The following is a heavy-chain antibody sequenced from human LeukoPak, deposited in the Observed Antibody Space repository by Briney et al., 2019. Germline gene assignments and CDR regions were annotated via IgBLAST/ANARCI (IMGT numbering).Heavy chain of an antibody. CDR1: GGTFSSYT. CDR3: ARSVEMALFDY. D-gene: IGHD5-24*01. J-gene: IGHJ4*02. Sequence: SVKVSCKASGGTFSSYTISWVRQAPGQRLEWMGRIIPILGIANYAQKFQGRVTITADKSTSTAYMELSSLRSEDTAVYYCARSVEMALFDYWGQGTLVTVSS. CDR2: IIPILGIA. V-gene: IGHV1-69*02.